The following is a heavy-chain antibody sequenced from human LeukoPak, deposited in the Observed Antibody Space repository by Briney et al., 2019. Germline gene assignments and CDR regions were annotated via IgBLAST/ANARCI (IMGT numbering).Heavy chain of an antibody. CDR2: ISGSGGST. Sequence: GGSLRLSCAASGSTFSSYAMSWVRQAPGKGLEWVSAISGSGGSTYYADSVEGRFTISRDNSKNTLYLQMNSLRAEDTAVYYCAREVEMATIGYFDYWGQGTLVAVSS. D-gene: IGHD5-24*01. J-gene: IGHJ4*02. CDR3: AREVEMATIGYFDY. V-gene: IGHV3-23*01. CDR1: GSTFSSYA.